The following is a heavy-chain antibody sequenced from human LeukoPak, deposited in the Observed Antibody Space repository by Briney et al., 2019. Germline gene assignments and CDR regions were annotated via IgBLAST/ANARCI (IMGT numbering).Heavy chain of an antibody. V-gene: IGHV1-69*01. Sequence: SVKVSCKDSGGTFSSYAISWVGQAPGQGLEWMGGMIHLFGTANYAHKLQGRVTITADEFTSKAYMELSSLRSEDMAVYYCASYLGESSGGSCAKEICSFDYWGQGTLVTVSS. D-gene: IGHD2-15*01. CDR1: GGTFSSYA. CDR3: ASYLGESSGGSCAKEICSFDY. CDR2: MIHLFGTA. J-gene: IGHJ4*02.